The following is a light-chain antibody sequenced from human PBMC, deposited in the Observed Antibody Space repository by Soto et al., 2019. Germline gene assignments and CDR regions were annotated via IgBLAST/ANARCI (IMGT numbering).Light chain of an antibody. Sequence: EIVMTQSPATLSVSPGERATLSCRASQSVSSNLAWYQQKPGQAPRLLIYGASTRATGIPARFSGSVSGTEFTLTFSSLQSEDFAVYYCQQYNNWPSWTFGQGTKVDIK. CDR1: QSVSSN. CDR2: GAS. V-gene: IGKV3-15*01. CDR3: QQYNNWPSWT. J-gene: IGKJ1*01.